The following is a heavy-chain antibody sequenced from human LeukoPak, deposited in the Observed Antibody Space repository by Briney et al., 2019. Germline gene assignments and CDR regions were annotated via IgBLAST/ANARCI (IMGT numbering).Heavy chain of an antibody. CDR2: IYYSGST. CDR1: GGSISSGGYY. CDR3: ARDRVLYGMDV. D-gene: IGHD3-10*01. Sequence: SETLSLTCTVSGGSISSGGYYWSWIRQYPGKGLEWIGYIYYSGSTYYNPSLKSRVTISVDTSKNQFSLKLSSVTAADTAVYYCARDRVLYGMDVWGQGTTVTVSS. V-gene: IGHV4-31*03. J-gene: IGHJ6*02.